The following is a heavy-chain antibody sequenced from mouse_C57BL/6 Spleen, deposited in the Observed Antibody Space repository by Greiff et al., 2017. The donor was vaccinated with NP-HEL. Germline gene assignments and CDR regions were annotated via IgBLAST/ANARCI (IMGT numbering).Heavy chain of an antibody. J-gene: IGHJ2*01. CDR3: ARGAQATFFDY. CDR1: GYTFTDYY. Sequence: VQLQQSGAELVRPGASVKLSCKASGYTFTDYYINWVKQRPGQGLEWIAWIYPGSGNTYYNEKFKGKATLTAEKSSSTAYMQLSSLTSEDSAVYFCARGAQATFFDYWGQGTTLTVSS. CDR2: IYPGSGNT. D-gene: IGHD3-2*02. V-gene: IGHV1-76*01.